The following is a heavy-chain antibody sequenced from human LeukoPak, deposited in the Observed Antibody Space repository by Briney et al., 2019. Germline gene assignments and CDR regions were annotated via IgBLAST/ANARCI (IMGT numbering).Heavy chain of an antibody. Sequence: GGSLRLSCAASGFTFSSYWMNWVRQAPGKGLEWVANIKQDGSEKYYVDSVKGRLTISRDNAKNSLYLQMNSLRAEDTAVYYCARPVGYSYDPFDYWGQGTLVTVSS. CDR2: IKQDGSEK. CDR3: ARPVGYSYDPFDY. CDR1: GFTFSSYW. J-gene: IGHJ4*02. V-gene: IGHV3-7*01. D-gene: IGHD5-18*01.